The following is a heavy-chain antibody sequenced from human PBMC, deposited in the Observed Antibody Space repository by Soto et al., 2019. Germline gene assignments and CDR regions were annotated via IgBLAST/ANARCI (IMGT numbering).Heavy chain of an antibody. V-gene: IGHV1-18*01. CDR1: GYTFTSYG. CDR2: ISAYNGNT. J-gene: IGHJ3*02. D-gene: IGHD4-17*01. CDR3: ARDYDYGEFFLAASFDI. Sequence: QVQLVQSGAEVKKPGASVKVSCKASGYTFTSYGISWVRQAPGQGLEWMGWISAYNGNTNYAQKLQGRVTMTTDTTTSTAHMEPRSLRSDDTGVYYCARDYDYGEFFLAASFDIWGQGTMVNGFS.